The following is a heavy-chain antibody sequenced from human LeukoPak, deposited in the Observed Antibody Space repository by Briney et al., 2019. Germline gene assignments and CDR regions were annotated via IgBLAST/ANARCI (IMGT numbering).Heavy chain of an antibody. D-gene: IGHD4-11*01. Sequence: SETLSLTCTVSGGSISGYYWSWIRQPAGKGLEWIGRIYTSGSTNYNPSLKSRVTISVDKSKNQFSLKLSSVTAADTAVYYCARDYVTTDYYYMDVWGKGTTVTVSS. CDR2: IYTSGST. J-gene: IGHJ6*03. CDR3: ARDYVTTDYYYMDV. CDR1: GGSISGYY. V-gene: IGHV4-4*07.